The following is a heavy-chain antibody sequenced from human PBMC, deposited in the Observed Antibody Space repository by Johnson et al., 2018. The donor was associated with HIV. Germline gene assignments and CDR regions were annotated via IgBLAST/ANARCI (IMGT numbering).Heavy chain of an antibody. CDR2: ISYDGSNK. D-gene: IGHD4-17*01. Sequence: QVQLVESGGGVVQPGRSLRLSCAASGFTFSSYAMHWVRQAPGKGLEWVAVISYDGSNKYYADSVKGRFTISRDNSKNTLYLQMNRLRAEDTAVYYCARDYGDYAHDAFDIWGQGTVVTVSS. CDR3: ARDYGDYAHDAFDI. CDR1: GFTFSSYA. J-gene: IGHJ3*02. V-gene: IGHV3-30-3*01.